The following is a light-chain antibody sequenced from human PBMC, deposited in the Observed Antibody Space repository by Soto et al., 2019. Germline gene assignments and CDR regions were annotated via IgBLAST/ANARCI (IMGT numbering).Light chain of an antibody. V-gene: IGLV2-8*01. CDR2: EVT. Sequence: QSALTQPPSASGSPGQSVTISCTGTSSDVGACKYVSWYQQYPGKAPKLMIYEVTKRPSGVPDRFSGSKSGSTASLTVSGLQAEDEADYYCTSYVGNDIWVFGGGTKLTVL. CDR3: TSYVGNDIWV. J-gene: IGLJ3*02. CDR1: SSDVGACKY.